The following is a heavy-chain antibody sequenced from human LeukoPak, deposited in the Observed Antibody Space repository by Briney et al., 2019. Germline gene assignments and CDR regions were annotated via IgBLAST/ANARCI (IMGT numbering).Heavy chain of an antibody. V-gene: IGHV4-31*03. J-gene: IGHJ5*02. CDR3: ARDKLRGVDP. Sequence: SQTLSLTCTVSGGSISSGGYYWSWIRQHPGKGLEWIGYIYYSGSTYYNPSLKSRVTISVDTSKNQFSLKLSSVTAADTAVYYCARDKLRGVDPWGQGTPVTVSS. D-gene: IGHD1-26*01. CDR1: GGSISSGGYY. CDR2: IYYSGST.